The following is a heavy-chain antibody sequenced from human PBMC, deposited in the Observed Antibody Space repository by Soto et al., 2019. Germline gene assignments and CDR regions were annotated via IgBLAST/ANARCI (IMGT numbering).Heavy chain of an antibody. Sequence: QDQLVQSGAEVKKPGASVTVSCKASGYSFTNYGITWVRQAPGQVLEWMGWISGFNGNTHYAQKLQGRVTMTTDAATSTSYMELRSLRSDDTAVYYCARDRGVAPPVAGNTHYYYYMDVWCKGTTVTVSS. V-gene: IGHV1-18*01. D-gene: IGHD6-19*01. CDR1: GYSFTNYG. CDR2: ISGFNGNT. J-gene: IGHJ6*03. CDR3: ARDRGVAPPVAGNTHYYYYMDV.